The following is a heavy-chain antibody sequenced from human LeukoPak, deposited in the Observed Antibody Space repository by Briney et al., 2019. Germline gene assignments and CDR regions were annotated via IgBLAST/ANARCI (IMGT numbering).Heavy chain of an antibody. V-gene: IGHV1-8*01. CDR2: MNPNSGNT. J-gene: IGHJ6*02. D-gene: IGHD3-16*01. Sequence: ASVKVSCKASGYTFTSYDINWVRQATGQGLEWMGWMNPNSGNTGYAQKFQGRVTMTRNTSISTAYMELSSLRSEDAAVYYCAKPRGYGYYYYYGMDVWGQGTTVTVSS. CDR1: GYTFTSYD. CDR3: AKPRGYGYYYYYGMDV.